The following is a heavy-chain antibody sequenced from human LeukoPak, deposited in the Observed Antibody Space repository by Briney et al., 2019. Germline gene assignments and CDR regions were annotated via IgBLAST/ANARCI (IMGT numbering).Heavy chain of an antibody. CDR3: ASRVGSSWYVYYFDY. CDR1: GGSISSGNW. Sequence: SETLSLTCAVSGGSISSGNWWSWVRQSPGNGLEWIGEIYHSGSTNYNPSLKSRVTISVDKPKNQFSLNLSSVTAADTAVYYCASRVGSSWYVYYFDYWGQGTLVTVSS. J-gene: IGHJ4*02. V-gene: IGHV4-4*02. CDR2: IYHSGST. D-gene: IGHD6-13*01.